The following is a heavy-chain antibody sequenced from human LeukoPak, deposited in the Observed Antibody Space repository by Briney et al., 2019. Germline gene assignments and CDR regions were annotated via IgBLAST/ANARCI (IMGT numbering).Heavy chain of an antibody. CDR3: AREVGVDFDALDY. V-gene: IGHV4-4*02. D-gene: IGHD1-26*01. CDR2: IFHSGST. J-gene: IGHJ4*02. CDR1: GGSISSGNW. Sequence: SETLSLTCAVSGGSISSGNWWSWVRQPPGKGLQWIGEIFHSGSTNYNPSLKRRVTISVDNSKNQLSLTLTSVTAADTAVYYCAREVGVDFDALDYWGQGTLVTVSS.